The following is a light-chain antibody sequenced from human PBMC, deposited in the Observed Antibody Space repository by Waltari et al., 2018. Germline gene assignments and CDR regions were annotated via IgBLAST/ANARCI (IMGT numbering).Light chain of an antibody. CDR2: DTS. CDR3: QMYVCLPGT. V-gene: IGKV3-20*01. CDR1: QSVSRA. J-gene: IGKJ1*01. Sequence: PGESATLACRASQSVSRALAWYQQKPGEAPRVLIYDTSTRATGISDKFSGSGSGTDFSLTISRVEPEDFAVYFCQMYVCLPGTFGQGTKVEVK.